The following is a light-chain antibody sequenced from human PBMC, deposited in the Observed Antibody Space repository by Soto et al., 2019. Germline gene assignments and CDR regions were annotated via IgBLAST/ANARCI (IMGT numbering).Light chain of an antibody. Sequence: EIVLTQFPATLSLNHGERATLSCRASQSVSSYLAWYQQKPGQAPRLLICDASNRATGIPARFSGSGSGTEFTLTISRLEPEDFAVYYCQQYGSSSWTFGQGTKVDNK. V-gene: IGKV3-11*01. J-gene: IGKJ1*01. CDR3: QQYGSSSWT. CDR2: DAS. CDR1: QSVSSY.